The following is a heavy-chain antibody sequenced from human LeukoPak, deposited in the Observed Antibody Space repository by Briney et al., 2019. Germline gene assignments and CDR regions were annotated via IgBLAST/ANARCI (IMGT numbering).Heavy chain of an antibody. D-gene: IGHD2-2*01. CDR3: ARGPLGFCSTSSCSFDS. Sequence: GGSLRLSCAASGFTFSSYWMSWVRQAPGKGLEWVANIKKDGTEKYYVDSVKGRFTISRDNAKNSLYLQMNSLRAEDTAVFYCARGPLGFCSTSSCSFDSWGQGTLVTVSS. CDR2: IKKDGTEK. J-gene: IGHJ4*02. V-gene: IGHV3-7*01. CDR1: GFTFSSYW.